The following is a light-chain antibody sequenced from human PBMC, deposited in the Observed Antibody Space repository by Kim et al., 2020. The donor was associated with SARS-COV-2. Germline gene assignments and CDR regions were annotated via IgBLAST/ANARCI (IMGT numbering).Light chain of an antibody. CDR2: YDS. CDR3: QVWDSSSVHVV. CDR1: NIGSKS. Sequence: APGKTARITCGVNNIGSKSVHGYQQKPGQAPVMVIYYDSDRPSGIPERFSGSNSGKTASLTISRVEGGDEADYYCQVWDSSSVHVVFGGGTQLTVL. V-gene: IGLV3-21*04. J-gene: IGLJ2*01.